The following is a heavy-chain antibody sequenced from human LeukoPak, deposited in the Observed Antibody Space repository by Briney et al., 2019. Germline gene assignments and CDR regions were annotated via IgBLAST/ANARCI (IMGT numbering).Heavy chain of an antibody. J-gene: IGHJ6*02. CDR1: GFTFSRYG. CDR2: IRYDGSNK. D-gene: IGHD2-15*01. CDR3: ARPARLYCSGGSCYAGYYGMDV. V-gene: IGHV3-30*02. Sequence: AGGSLRLSCAASGFTFSRYGMHWVRQAPGKGLEWVAFIRYDGSNKYYADSAKGRFTISRDNSKNTLYLQMNSLRAEDTAVYYCARPARLYCSGGSCYAGYYGMDVWGQGTTVTVSS.